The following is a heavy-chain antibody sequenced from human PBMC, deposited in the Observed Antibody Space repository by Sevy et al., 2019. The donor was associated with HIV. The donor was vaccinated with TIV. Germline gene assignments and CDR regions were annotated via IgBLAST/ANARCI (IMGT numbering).Heavy chain of an antibody. J-gene: IGHJ4*02. D-gene: IGHD3-16*02. V-gene: IGHV3-33*01. CDR2: IWYDGSNK. Sequence: GGSLRLSCAASGFTFSSYGMHWVRQAPGKGLEWVAVIWYDGSNKYYADSVKGRLTISRDNSKNTLYLQMNSLRAEDTAVYYCAREGITFGGVIGPFDYWGQGTLVTVSS. CDR1: GFTFSSYG. CDR3: AREGITFGGVIGPFDY.